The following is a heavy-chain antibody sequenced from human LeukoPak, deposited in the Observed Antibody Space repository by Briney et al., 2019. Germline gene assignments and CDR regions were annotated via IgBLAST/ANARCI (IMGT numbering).Heavy chain of an antibody. J-gene: IGHJ4*02. V-gene: IGHV1-2*02. CDR3: ARASSGWHFDY. CDR2: INPNSGGT. D-gene: IGHD6-19*01. Sequence: ASVKVSCEASGYTFTGYYMHWVRQAPGQGLEWMGWINPNSGGTNYAQKFQGRVTMTRATSISTAYMELSRLRSDDTAVYYCARASSGWHFDYWGQGTLVTVSS. CDR1: GYTFTGYY.